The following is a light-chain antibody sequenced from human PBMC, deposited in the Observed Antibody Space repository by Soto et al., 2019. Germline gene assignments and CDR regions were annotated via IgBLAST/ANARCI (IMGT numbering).Light chain of an antibody. V-gene: IGLV3-9*01. CDR2: RDY. CDR1: NIGSKS. CDR3: QVWDSTTAVL. J-gene: IGLJ2*01. Sequence: SYELTQPLSVSVALGQTARITCGGSNIGSKSVHWYQKRPGQAPVVVMYRDYHRPSEIPERFSDSNSGNTATLTISRAQAGDEADYYCQVWDSTTAVLFGGGTKLTVL.